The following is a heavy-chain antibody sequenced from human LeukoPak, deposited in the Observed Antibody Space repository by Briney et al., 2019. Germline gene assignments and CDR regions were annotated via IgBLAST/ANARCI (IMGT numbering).Heavy chain of an antibody. D-gene: IGHD3-22*01. CDR2: ISGSGGST. V-gene: IGHV3-23*01. Sequence: GGSLRLSCAASGFTFTSYAMSWVRQAPGKGLEWVSGISGSGGSTHYADSVKGRFTISRDNAKNSLYLQMNSLRVEDTAVYYCSRDETPRYYDSSGYLPDAFDMWGQGTMVTVSS. CDR3: SRDETPRYYDSSGYLPDAFDM. CDR1: GFTFTSYA. J-gene: IGHJ3*02.